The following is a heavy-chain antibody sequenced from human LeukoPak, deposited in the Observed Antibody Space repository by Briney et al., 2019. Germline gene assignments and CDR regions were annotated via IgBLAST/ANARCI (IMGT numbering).Heavy chain of an antibody. D-gene: IGHD5-24*01. Sequence: GSLRLSCAASGFTFSSYSMNWVRQAPGKGLEWVSSIGSSSTYIYYADSVKGRFTISRDNAKNSLYLQMNSLRAEDTAVYYCARTHPPRYNYDVDAFDIWGQGTMVTVSS. V-gene: IGHV3-21*01. CDR1: GFTFSSYS. CDR3: ARTHPPRYNYDVDAFDI. CDR2: IGSSSTYI. J-gene: IGHJ3*02.